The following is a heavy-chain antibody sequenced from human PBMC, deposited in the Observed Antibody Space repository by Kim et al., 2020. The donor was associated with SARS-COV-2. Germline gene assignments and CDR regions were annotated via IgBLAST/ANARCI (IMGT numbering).Heavy chain of an antibody. D-gene: IGHD3-10*01. CDR1: GYTFTGYY. CDR2: INPNSGGT. J-gene: IGHJ6*02. CDR3: ARDPAVALWFGEGGMDV. Sequence: ASVKVSCKASGYTFTGYYMHWVRQAPGQGLEWMGRINPNSGGTNYAQKFQGRVTMTRDTSISTAYMELSRLRSDDTAVYYCARDPAVALWFGEGGMDVWGQGTTVTVSS. V-gene: IGHV1-2*06.